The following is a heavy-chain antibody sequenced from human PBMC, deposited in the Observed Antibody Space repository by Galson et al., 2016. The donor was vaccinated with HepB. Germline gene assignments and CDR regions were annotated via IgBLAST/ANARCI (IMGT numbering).Heavy chain of an antibody. CDR2: ISYDGSNK. D-gene: IGHD3-10*01. V-gene: IGHV3-30*18. Sequence: SLRLSCAASGYSFSRYWMTWVRQAPGTGLEWVAVISYDGSNKYYADSVKGRFTISRDNSKNTLYLQMNSLGAEDTAVYYCAKDLGIWFGELSVGDWGQGTLVTVSS. CDR3: AKDLGIWFGELSVGD. J-gene: IGHJ4*02. CDR1: GYSFSRYW.